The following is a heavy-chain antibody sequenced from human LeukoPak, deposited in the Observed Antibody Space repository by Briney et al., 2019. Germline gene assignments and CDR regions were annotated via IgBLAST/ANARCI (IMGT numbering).Heavy chain of an antibody. D-gene: IGHD4-23*01. CDR1: GDSVSSNSAA. CDR2: TYYRSKWYY. Sequence: SQTLSLTCAISGDSVSSNSAAWNWIRQSPSRGLEWLGRTYYRSKWYYDYAVSVKSRITINPDTAKNQFSLQLNSVTSEDTAVYYCARMTTVVTRAYDYWGQGTLVTVSS. J-gene: IGHJ4*02. V-gene: IGHV6-1*01. CDR3: ARMTTVVTRAYDY.